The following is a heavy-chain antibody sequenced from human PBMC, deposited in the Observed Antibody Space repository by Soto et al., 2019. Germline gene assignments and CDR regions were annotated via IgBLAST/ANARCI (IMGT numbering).Heavy chain of an antibody. CDR2: INHSGST. J-gene: IGHJ4*02. CDR1: GGSFSGYY. V-gene: IGHV4-34*01. CDR3: ARRNYDILTGYSSYYFDY. D-gene: IGHD3-9*01. Sequence: PSETLSLTCAVYGGSFSGYYWSWIRQPPGKGLEWIGEINHSGSTNYNPSLKSRVTISVDTSKNQFSLKLNSVTAADTAVYYCARRNYDILTGYSSYYFDYWGQGTLVTVSS.